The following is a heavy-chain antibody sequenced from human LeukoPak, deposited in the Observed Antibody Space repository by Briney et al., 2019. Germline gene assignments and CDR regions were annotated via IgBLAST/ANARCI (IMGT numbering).Heavy chain of an antibody. D-gene: IGHD6-13*01. CDR3: ARAAYSSSWYWYYYYGMDV. CDR1: GYTFTSYD. Sequence: ASVKVSCKASGYTFTSYDINWVRQATGQGLEWMGWMNPNSGNTGYAQKFQGRVTMTRNTSTSTAYMELSSLRSEDTAVYYCARAAYSSSWYWYYYYGMDVWGQGTTVTVSS. J-gene: IGHJ6*02. CDR2: MNPNSGNT. V-gene: IGHV1-8*01.